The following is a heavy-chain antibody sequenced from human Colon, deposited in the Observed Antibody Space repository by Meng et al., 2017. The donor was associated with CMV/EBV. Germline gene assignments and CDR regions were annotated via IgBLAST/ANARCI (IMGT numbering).Heavy chain of an antibody. Sequence: KASGYTLTEYYMHWVRQAPGQGLEWMGRINPNSGATDYAQKFQGRVTMTRDTSINTAYLDLSWLRSDDTAVYYCARGAEYEHQTLESWGQGALVTVSS. CDR3: ARGAEYEHQTLES. CDR1: GYTLTEYY. CDR2: INPNSGAT. J-gene: IGHJ5*01. D-gene: IGHD2/OR15-2a*01. V-gene: IGHV1-2*06.